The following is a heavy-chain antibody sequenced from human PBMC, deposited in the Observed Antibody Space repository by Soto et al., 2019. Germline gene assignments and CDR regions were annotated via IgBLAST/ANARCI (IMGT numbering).Heavy chain of an antibody. CDR1: GFTFSSYA. V-gene: IGHV3-30-3*01. Sequence: GGSLRLSCAASGFTFSSYAMHWVRQAPGKGLEWVAVISYDGSNKYYADSVKGRFTISRDNSKNTLYLQMNSLRAEDTAVYYCWMVTDYYYGMDVWGQGTTVTVSS. CDR2: ISYDGSNK. D-gene: IGHD5-18*01. CDR3: WMVTDYYYGMDV. J-gene: IGHJ6*02.